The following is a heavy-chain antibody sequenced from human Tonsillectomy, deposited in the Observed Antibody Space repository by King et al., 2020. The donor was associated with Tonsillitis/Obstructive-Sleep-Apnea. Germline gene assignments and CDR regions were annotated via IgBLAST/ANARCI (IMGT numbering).Heavy chain of an antibody. CDR1: GYTFTGYY. J-gene: IGHJ3*01. CDR2: INPNSGGT. D-gene: IGHD1-14*01. V-gene: IGHV1-2*02. Sequence: QLVQSGAEVKKPGASVKVSCKASGYTFTGYYIQWVRQAPGQGLEWMGWINPNSGGTNYAQKFQGRVTMTRDTSISTAYMDLSRLRSDDTAVYYCARDKGSRREPPDAFDLWGQGTMVTVSS. CDR3: ARDKGSRREPPDAFDL.